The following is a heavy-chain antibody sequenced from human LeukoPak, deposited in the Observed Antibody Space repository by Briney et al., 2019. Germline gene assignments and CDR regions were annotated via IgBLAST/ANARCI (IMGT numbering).Heavy chain of an antibody. CDR1: GFTFSNYA. Sequence: PGESLRLSCAASGFTFSNYAMHWVRQAPGKGLEWVSTIDGPTFRTHYADSVMGRFTISRDNSKNTLYLQMNSLRAEDAAVYYCAKDRAQQLVLDFWGQGTLVTVSS. D-gene: IGHD6-13*01. V-gene: IGHV3-23*01. CDR3: AKDRAQQLVLDF. CDR2: IDGPTFRT. J-gene: IGHJ4*02.